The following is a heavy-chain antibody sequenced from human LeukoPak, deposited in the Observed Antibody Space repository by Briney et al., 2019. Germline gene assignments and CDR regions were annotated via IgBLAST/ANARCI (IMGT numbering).Heavy chain of an antibody. J-gene: IGHJ3*02. CDR2: IYYSGST. Sequence: SETLSLTCTVSGGSISSSSYYWGWIRQPPGKGLEWIGSIYYSGSTYYNPSLKSRVTISVDTSKNQFSLKLSSVTAADTAVYYCARQITTVTTVSAFDIWGQGTMVTVSS. V-gene: IGHV4-39*01. D-gene: IGHD4-17*01. CDR1: GGSISSSSYY. CDR3: ARQITTVTTVSAFDI.